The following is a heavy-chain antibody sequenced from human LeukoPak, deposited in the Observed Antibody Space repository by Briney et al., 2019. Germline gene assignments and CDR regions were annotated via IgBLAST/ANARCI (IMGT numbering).Heavy chain of an antibody. J-gene: IGHJ3*02. CDR1: GYSSTTYW. D-gene: IGHD2-15*01. CDR3: ARPPSPGYCSAGSCTPGAFDI. Sequence: GESLKISCKGSGYSSTTYWIGWVRQMPGKGLEWMGIIYPDDSDTRYSPSFQGQVTISADKSISTAYLQWSSLKASDTAMYFCARPPSPGYCSAGSCTPGAFDIWGQGTMVTVSS. V-gene: IGHV5-51*01. CDR2: IYPDDSDT.